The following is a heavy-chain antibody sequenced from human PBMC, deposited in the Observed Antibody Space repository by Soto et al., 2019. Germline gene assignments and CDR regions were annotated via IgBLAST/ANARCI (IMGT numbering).Heavy chain of an antibody. Sequence: EVQLLESGGGLVQPGGSLRLSCAASGFTFSDYGMSWVRQAPGKGLEWVSSISGSSGRTTYYADSVKGRFTISRDNFKNTLFLQMNSLRAEDTAVYYCAKDRGCSTTTCYQAYWGQGILVTVSS. J-gene: IGHJ4*02. CDR1: GFTFSDYG. CDR3: AKDRGCSTTTCYQAY. V-gene: IGHV3-23*01. CDR2: ISGSSGRTT. D-gene: IGHD2-2*01.